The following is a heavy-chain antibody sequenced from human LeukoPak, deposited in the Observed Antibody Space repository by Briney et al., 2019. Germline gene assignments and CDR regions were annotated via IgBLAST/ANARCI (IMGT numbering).Heavy chain of an antibody. CDR3: ARTSSTYYFDSSAYDQRHHFDY. Sequence: SETLSLTCSVSGGSISSGGYSWSWIRQPPGKGLEWIGYIYHSASTYYNPSLKSRVSISADTSKKQFYLKLSSVTAADTAVYYCARTSSTYYFDSSAYDQRHHFDYWGQGTLVTVSS. D-gene: IGHD3-22*01. CDR1: GGSISSGGYS. CDR2: IYHSAST. V-gene: IGHV4-30-2*01. J-gene: IGHJ4*02.